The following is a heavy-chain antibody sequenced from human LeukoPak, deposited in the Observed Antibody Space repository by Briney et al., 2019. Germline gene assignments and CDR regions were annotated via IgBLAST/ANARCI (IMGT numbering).Heavy chain of an antibody. Sequence: ASVKVSCKASGYTFTGYYMHWVRQAPGQGLEWMGWISAYNGNTNYAQKLQGRVTMTTDTSTSTAYMELRSLRSDDTAVYYCASTMVRGVIMDGSFDYWGQGTLVTVSS. CDR1: GYTFTGYY. CDR3: ASTMVRGVIMDGSFDY. CDR2: ISAYNGNT. D-gene: IGHD3-10*01. J-gene: IGHJ4*02. V-gene: IGHV1-18*04.